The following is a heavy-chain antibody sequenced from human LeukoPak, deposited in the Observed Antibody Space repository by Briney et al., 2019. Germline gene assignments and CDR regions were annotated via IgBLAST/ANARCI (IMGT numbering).Heavy chain of an antibody. D-gene: IGHD2-8*01. Sequence: GGSLRLSCAASGFTFSSYEMNWIRQTPGKGLEWLAYISGSGSDMYYADSVKGRFTISRDNAKNSLYLQMNSLRPDDTALYYCSTDPRLLIYWGHGTLVTVSS. CDR1: GFTFSSYE. V-gene: IGHV3-48*03. CDR2: ISGSGSDM. CDR3: STDPRLLIY. J-gene: IGHJ4*01.